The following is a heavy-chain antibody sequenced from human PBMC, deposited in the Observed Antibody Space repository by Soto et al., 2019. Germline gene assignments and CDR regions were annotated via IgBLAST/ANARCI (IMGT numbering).Heavy chain of an antibody. CDR1: GFSFSSFA. D-gene: IGHD4-17*01. CDR2: IISTGVST. J-gene: IGHJ5*02. CDR3: AKGNYGDYGGFDP. V-gene: IGHV3-23*01. Sequence: EVQMLGSGGGLVQPGGSLRLSCAASGFSFSSFAMTWVRQAPGKGLEWVSTIISTGVSTYYADSAKGRFTISRANSQNTLYLQMNSLRVEDTAVYYCAKGNYGDYGGFDPWGQGTLVTVSS.